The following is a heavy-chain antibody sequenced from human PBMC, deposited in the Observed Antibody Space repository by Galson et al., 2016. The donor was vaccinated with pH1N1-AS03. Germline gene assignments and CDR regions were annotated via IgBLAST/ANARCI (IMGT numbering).Heavy chain of an antibody. Sequence: SLRLSCAGSTFIARSNYMSWVRQAPGKGLEWVSVIYHGEAGTSYYADSVKGRFTISRHISTNTVNLHMNNMRVEDTATYYCTTDRFGEPTTWGQGALIIVS. CDR2: IYHGEAGTS. J-gene: IGHJ5*02. CDR1: TFIARSNY. V-gene: IGHV3-53*01. CDR3: TTDRFGEPTT. D-gene: IGHD3-16*01.